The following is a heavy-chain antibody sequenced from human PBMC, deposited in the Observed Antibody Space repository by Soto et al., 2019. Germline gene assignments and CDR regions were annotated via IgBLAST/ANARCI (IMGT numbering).Heavy chain of an antibody. Sequence: EVQLVESGGGLVQPGGSLRLSCAASGFTFSSYWMSWVRQAPGKGLEWVANIKQDGSEKYYVDSVKGRFTISRDNAKNSLYLQMNNLRAEDTAVYYCARGYSYGEMGLGYWGQGTLVTVSS. V-gene: IGHV3-7*05. D-gene: IGHD5-18*01. CDR3: ARGYSYGEMGLGY. CDR1: GFTFSSYW. CDR2: IKQDGSEK. J-gene: IGHJ4*02.